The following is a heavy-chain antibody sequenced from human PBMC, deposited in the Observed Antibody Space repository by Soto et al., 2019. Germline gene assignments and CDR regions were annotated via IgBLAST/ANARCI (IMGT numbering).Heavy chain of an antibody. CDR2: IYYSGST. CDR1: EMSVSTRDYC. V-gene: IGHV4-39*01. CDR3: AGFVVPASRNSDFDY. D-gene: IGHD2-15*01. Sequence: LTYTSSEMSVSTRDYCWGWVRQHPGKGLDWIGNIYYSGSTFYNPSLRSRVTLSVDTSKNQFSLRLNSVTAADTAVYFCAGFVVPASRNSDFDYWGQGTLVTVPS. J-gene: IGHJ4*02.